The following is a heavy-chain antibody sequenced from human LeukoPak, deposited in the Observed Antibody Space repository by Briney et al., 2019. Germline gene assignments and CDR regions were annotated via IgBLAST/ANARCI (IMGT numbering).Heavy chain of an antibody. Sequence: SETRSLTCTVSGGSISSSPYYWGWVREPPGKGLEWIASIYRSGSTFYDPSLKSRVTVSIDTYKNQFALRLNSVTSADTAVYFCARGPDYSSSYAANWFDPWGQGTLVTVYS. D-gene: IGHD6-13*01. J-gene: IGHJ5*02. V-gene: IGHV4-39*01. CDR1: GGSISSSPYY. CDR3: ARGPDYSSSYAANWFDP. CDR2: IYRSGST.